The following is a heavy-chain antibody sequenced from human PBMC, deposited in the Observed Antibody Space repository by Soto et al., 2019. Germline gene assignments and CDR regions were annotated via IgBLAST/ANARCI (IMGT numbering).Heavy chain of an antibody. D-gene: IGHD2-2*01. CDR3: ARDRYCSTSSCYSPVDF. CDR1: GFTLSDYN. Sequence: GGSLRLSCAASGFTLSDYNMNWVRQAPGKGLEWVSYISRSSGTKYYADSVKSRFTISRDNAKNSLYLQMSSLRDEDTAVYYCARDRYCSTSSCYSPVDFWGQGALVTVSS. V-gene: IGHV3-48*02. J-gene: IGHJ4*02. CDR2: ISRSSGTK.